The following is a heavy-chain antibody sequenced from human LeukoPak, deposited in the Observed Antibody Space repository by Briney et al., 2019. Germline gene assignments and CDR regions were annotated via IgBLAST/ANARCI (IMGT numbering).Heavy chain of an antibody. CDR3: AREGSDWNYYYYMDV. J-gene: IGHJ6*03. V-gene: IGHV3-7*01. D-gene: IGHD6-19*01. CDR1: GFTFTSYW. CDR2: IKQDGSEK. Sequence: GSLRLSCAASGFTFTSYWMSWVRQAPGKGLEWVANIKQDGSEKYYVDSVKGRFTISRDNAQNSLYLQMNSLRAEDTAVYYCAREGSDWNYYYYMDVWGKGTTVTISS.